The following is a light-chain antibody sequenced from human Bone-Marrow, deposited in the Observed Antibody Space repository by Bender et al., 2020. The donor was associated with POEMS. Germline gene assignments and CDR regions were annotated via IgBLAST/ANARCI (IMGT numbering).Light chain of an antibody. J-gene: IGLJ3*02. CDR1: KLGDEF. CDR3: CSYAGYYTV. V-gene: IGLV3-1*01. CDR2: QDS. Sequence: YELTQPPSLSVSPGQTATITCSGDKLGDEFVCWYQQKPGQSPLLVIFQDSKRPSGIPERFSGSKSGNTASLTISGLQAEDEADYYCCSYAGYYTVFGGGTELTVL.